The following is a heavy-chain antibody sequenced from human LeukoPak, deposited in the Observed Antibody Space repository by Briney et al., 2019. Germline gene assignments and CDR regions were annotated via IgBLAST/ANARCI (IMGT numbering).Heavy chain of an antibody. Sequence: ASVKVSCMSSGFTFTYHYIHWVRQGPGQGLEWMGYIGPHSTFTSSPQEFQGRVTMTRDASMSTDYMELTRLTSDDTPVYYCVREGEGPLSKDFDYWGQGTLVTVSS. CDR1: GFTFTYHY. CDR3: VREGEGPLSKDFDY. CDR2: IGPHSTFT. D-gene: IGHD2/OR15-2a*01. V-gene: IGHV1-2*02. J-gene: IGHJ4*02.